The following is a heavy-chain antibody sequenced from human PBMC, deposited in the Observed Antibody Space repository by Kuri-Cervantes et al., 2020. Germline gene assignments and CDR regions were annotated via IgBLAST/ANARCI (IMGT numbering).Heavy chain of an antibody. CDR1: GYTFTSYY. V-gene: IGHV1-46*01. CDR3: AREGPELWFGELLGPRWYYYGMDV. D-gene: IGHD3-10*01. CDR2: INPSGGST. Sequence: ASVKVSCKASGYTFTSYYMHWVRQAPGQGLEWMGIINPSGGSTSYAQKFQGRVTMTRDTSTSTVYMELRSLRSDDTAVYYCAREGPELWFGELLGPRWYYYGMDVWGQGTTVTVSS. J-gene: IGHJ6*02.